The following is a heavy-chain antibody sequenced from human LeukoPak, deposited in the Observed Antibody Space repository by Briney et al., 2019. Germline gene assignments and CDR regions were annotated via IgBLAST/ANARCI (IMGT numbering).Heavy chain of an antibody. CDR1: GGSISSYY. V-gene: IGHV4-59*01. CDR3: ARHFYDFWSGSAIGDAFDI. J-gene: IGHJ3*02. CDR2: IYYSGST. D-gene: IGHD3-3*01. Sequence: SETLSLTCTVSGGSISSYYWSWIRQPPGKGLEWIGYIYYSGSTNYNPSLKSRVTISVDTSKNQFSLRLSSVTAADTAVYYCARHFYDFWSGSAIGDAFDIWGQGTMVTVSS.